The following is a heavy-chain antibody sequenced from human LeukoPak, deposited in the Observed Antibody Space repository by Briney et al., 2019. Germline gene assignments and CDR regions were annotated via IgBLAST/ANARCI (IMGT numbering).Heavy chain of an antibody. J-gene: IGHJ4*02. CDR2: IYYSGST. CDR1: GGSVSSYY. D-gene: IGHD6-6*01. Sequence: SETLSLTCTVSGGSVSSYYWSWIRQPPGKGLEWIGCIYYSGSTNYNPSFKSRVTISVDTSKNQFSLKLSSVTAADTAVYYCAREGIAARPGLFDYWGQGTLVTVSS. CDR3: AREGIAARPGLFDY. V-gene: IGHV4-59*02.